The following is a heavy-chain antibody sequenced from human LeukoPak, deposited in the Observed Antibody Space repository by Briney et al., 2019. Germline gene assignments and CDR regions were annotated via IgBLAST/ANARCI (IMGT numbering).Heavy chain of an antibody. CDR2: INWNGGST. Sequence: GGSLRLSCAASGFTFDDYGMSWVRQAPGKGLEWVSGINWNGGSTGYADSVKGRFTISRDNAKNSLYLQMNRLRAEDTALYYCAKSWGQHYYYYMDVWGKGTTVTVSS. D-gene: IGHD7-27*01. CDR1: GFTFDDYG. J-gene: IGHJ6*03. CDR3: AKSWGQHYYYYMDV. V-gene: IGHV3-20*04.